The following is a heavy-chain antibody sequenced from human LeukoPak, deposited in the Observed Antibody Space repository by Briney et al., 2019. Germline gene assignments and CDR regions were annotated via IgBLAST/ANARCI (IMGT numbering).Heavy chain of an antibody. CDR2: ISSSGSDI. CDR3: ARDYGGSSPFDY. J-gene: IGHJ4*02. CDR1: GFTFSDYY. V-gene: IGHV3-11*04. Sequence: PGGPLRLSCAASGFTFSDYYMSWIRQAPGKGLEWVSYISSSGSDIYYADSVKGRFTISRDNAKNSLYLHMNSLRAEDTAVYYCARDYGGSSPFDYWGQGTLVTVSS. D-gene: IGHD4-23*01.